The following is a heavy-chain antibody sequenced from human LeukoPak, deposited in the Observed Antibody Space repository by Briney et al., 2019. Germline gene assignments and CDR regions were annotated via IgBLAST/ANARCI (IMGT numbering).Heavy chain of an antibody. Sequence: GGSLRLSCAASGFTFSGSAMNWVRQAPGKGLEWVSYISTTGSTIRYADSVKGRFTISRDNAKNSLYLQMNSLRAEDTAVYHCAKGDDYGDTLFDYWGQGTLVTVSS. CDR1: GFTFSGSA. CDR2: ISTTGSTI. V-gene: IGHV3-48*03. D-gene: IGHD4-17*01. CDR3: AKGDDYGDTLFDY. J-gene: IGHJ4*02.